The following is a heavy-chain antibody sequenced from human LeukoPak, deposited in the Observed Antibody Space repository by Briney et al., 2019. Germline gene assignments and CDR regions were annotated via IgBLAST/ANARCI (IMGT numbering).Heavy chain of an antibody. Sequence: GASVKVSCKPSRYTFGTHWMHWVRQAPGQGLEWMAIINPSGDFRSYAQKFQGRVTVTRDMSTRTVYMELSDLRPEDTALYYCARDYSGQWEQLTGWWIDPWGQGTLVIVSS. CDR3: ARDYSGQWEQLTGWWIDP. CDR1: RYTFGTHW. CDR2: INPSGDFR. V-gene: IGHV1-46*01. J-gene: IGHJ5*02. D-gene: IGHD1-26*01.